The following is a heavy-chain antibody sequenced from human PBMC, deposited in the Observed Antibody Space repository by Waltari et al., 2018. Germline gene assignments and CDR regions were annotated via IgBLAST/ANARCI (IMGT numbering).Heavy chain of an antibody. D-gene: IGHD6-13*01. V-gene: IGHV4-59*08. Sequence: QVQLQESGPGLVKPSETLSLTCTVSGGSITTYYWSWIRQPPGKGLEWIGYIYYTGSTNHHPSLKSRVTMSVDTSKNQFSLKLRSVTAADTAVYYCARRTGLSSSSWYYFDYWGQGTLVTVSS. J-gene: IGHJ4*02. CDR2: IYYTGST. CDR3: ARRTGLSSSSWYYFDY. CDR1: GGSITTYY.